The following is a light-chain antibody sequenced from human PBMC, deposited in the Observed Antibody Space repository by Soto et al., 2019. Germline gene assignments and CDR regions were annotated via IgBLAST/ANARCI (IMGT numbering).Light chain of an antibody. CDR2: EVS. J-gene: IGLJ3*02. CDR3: SSYTTASHWV. CDR1: SSDVGAYNS. Sequence: QSVLTQPASVSGSPGQSIIISCTGTSSDVGAYNSVSWYQQHPGIAPKLIIYEVSNRPSGVSNRFSGSKSGNTASLTISGLQAQDETHYYCSSYTTASHWVSGGGTKVTVL. V-gene: IGLV2-14*01.